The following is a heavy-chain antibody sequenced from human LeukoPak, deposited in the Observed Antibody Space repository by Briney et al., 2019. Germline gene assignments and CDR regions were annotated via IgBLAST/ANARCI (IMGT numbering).Heavy chain of an antibody. V-gene: IGHV4-59*08. CDR2: IYYSNT. CDR1: GGSISSYY. CDR3: ARLKYGDYGLYYFDY. J-gene: IGHJ4*02. Sequence: SETLSLTCTVSGGSISSYYWSWIRQPPGKGLESIGYIYYSNTNYSPSLKSRVTISVDTSKNQFSLKLSSVTAADTAVYYCARLKYGDYGLYYFDYWGQGTLVTVSS. D-gene: IGHD4-17*01.